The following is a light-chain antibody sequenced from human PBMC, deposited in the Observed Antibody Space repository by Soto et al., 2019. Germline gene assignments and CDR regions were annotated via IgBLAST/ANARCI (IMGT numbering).Light chain of an antibody. CDR2: GAS. Sequence: EIVLTQSPGTLSVSPGERATLSCRASQIVSRKLAWYQQKPGQAPRLLFYGASTGATGIPARFSGSGSETEFTLSISSLQSEDFAVYYCQQYNNWPGTFGQGTKVEIK. J-gene: IGKJ1*01. V-gene: IGKV3-15*01. CDR3: QQYNNWPGT. CDR1: QIVSRK.